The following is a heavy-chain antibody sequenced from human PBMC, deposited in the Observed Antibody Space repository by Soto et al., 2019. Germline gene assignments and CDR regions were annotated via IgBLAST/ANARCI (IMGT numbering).Heavy chain of an antibody. V-gene: IGHV3-23*01. J-gene: IGHJ5*02. Sequence: GGSLRLSCAASGFTFSSYAMSWVRQAPGKGLEWVSAISGSGGSTYYADSVKGRFTISRDNSKNTLCLQMNSLRAEDTAVYYCAKGSYLYYYGSGSYHNWFDPWGQGTLVTVSS. D-gene: IGHD3-10*01. CDR3: AKGSYLYYYGSGSYHNWFDP. CDR1: GFTFSSYA. CDR2: ISGSGGST.